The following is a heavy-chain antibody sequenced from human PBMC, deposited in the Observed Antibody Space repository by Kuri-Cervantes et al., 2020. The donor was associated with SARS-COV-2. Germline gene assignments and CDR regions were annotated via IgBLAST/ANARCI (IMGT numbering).Heavy chain of an antibody. V-gene: IGHV1-69*05. CDR1: GDAFASNG. Sequence: SVKVSCKASGDAFASNGVSCVRKAPGQGLEWMGGIIPIFGTANYAQKFQGRVTITTNESTSTAYMELSSLRSEDTAVGYCAGVGGDELSFEYWGQGTLVTVSS. D-gene: IGHD2-21*01. CDR3: AGVGGDELSFEY. CDR2: IIPIFGTA. J-gene: IGHJ4*02.